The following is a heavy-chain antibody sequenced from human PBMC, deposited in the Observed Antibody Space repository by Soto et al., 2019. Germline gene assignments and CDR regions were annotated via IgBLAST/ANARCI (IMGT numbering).Heavy chain of an antibody. CDR3: AITYCRDNSCPRDFDF. Sequence: QVQVVQSGAEVKKPESSVKVSCKPSGGTFNTYTVNWVRLAPGHGLEWMGRFIPILDMANHAQKFQDRVTITADISTFTADTELNSLTSDDTAVYYCAITYCRDNSCPRDFDFWGPGTRVTVSS. J-gene: IGHJ4*02. V-gene: IGHV1-69*02. D-gene: IGHD2-21*01. CDR2: FIPILDMA. CDR1: GGTFNTYT.